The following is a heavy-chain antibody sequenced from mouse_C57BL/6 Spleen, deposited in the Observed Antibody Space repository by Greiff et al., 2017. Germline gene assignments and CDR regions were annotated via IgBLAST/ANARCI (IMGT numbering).Heavy chain of an antibody. Sequence: VQLQQSGPELVKPGASVKISCKASGYSFTGYYMNWVKQSPEKSLEWIGEINPSTGGTTYNQKFKAKATLTVDKSSSTAYMQLKSLTSEDSAVYYCARSAILYYYGSSYDAMDYWGQGTSVTVSS. V-gene: IGHV1-42*01. J-gene: IGHJ4*01. CDR3: ARSAILYYYGSSYDAMDY. D-gene: IGHD1-1*01. CDR1: GYSFTGYY. CDR2: INPSTGGT.